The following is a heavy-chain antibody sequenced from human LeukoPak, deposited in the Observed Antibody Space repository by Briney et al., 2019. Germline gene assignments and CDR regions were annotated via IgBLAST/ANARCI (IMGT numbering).Heavy chain of an antibody. V-gene: IGHV3-74*01. D-gene: IGHD3-10*01. CDR3: ASRIPGSGSYYFNWFDP. J-gene: IGHJ5*02. CDR1: GFTFSSYW. CDR2: INSDGSST. Sequence: GGSLRLSCAASGFTFSSYWMHWVRQAPGKGLVWVSRINSDGSSTSYADSVKGRFTISRDNAENTLYLQMNSLRAEDTAVYYCASRIPGSGSYYFNWFDPWGQGTLVTVSS.